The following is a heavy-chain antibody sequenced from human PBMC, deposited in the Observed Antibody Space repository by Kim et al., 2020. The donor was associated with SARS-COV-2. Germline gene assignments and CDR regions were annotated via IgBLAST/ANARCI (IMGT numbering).Heavy chain of an antibody. CDR2: ISWDGGST. D-gene: IGHD4-17*01. CDR1: GFTFDDYT. Sequence: GGSLRLSCAASGFTFDDYTMHWVRQAPGKGLEWVSLISWDGGSTYYADSVKGRFTISRDNSKNSLYLQMNSLRTEDTALYYCAKDIYYGGNTDLGFDYWGQGTLVTVSS. J-gene: IGHJ4*02. CDR3: AKDIYYGGNTDLGFDY. V-gene: IGHV3-43*01.